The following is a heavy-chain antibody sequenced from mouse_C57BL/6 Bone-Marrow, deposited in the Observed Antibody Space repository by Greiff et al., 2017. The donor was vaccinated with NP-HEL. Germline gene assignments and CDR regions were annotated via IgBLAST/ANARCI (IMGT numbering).Heavy chain of an antibody. CDR2: IDPNSGGT. J-gene: IGHJ2*01. Sequence: QVQLQQPGAELVKPGASVKLSCKASGYTFSSYWMHWVKQRPGRGLEWIGRIDPNSGGTKYNEKFKSKATLTVDKPSSTAYMQLSSPPSEASSVYYCARGLYSGSFGCWGQGTPLTVSS. CDR3: ARGLYSGSFGC. CDR1: GYTFSSYW. D-gene: IGHD1-1*01. V-gene: IGHV1-72*01.